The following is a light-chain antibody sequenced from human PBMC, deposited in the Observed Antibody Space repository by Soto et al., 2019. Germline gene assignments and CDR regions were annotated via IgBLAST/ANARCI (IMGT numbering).Light chain of an antibody. Sequence: VVMTQSPLSLPVTLGQPASISCRSSQGLVHRDGATFLAWFQQRPGGSPRRLIYRVSNRDSGVTHRFSSGGSATNFTLQISRVEAEDVWVYYCSQGTHRPYTFGQGTKLEI. CDR2: RVS. CDR3: SQGTHRPYT. V-gene: IGKV2-30*02. CDR1: QGLVHRDGATF. J-gene: IGKJ2*01.